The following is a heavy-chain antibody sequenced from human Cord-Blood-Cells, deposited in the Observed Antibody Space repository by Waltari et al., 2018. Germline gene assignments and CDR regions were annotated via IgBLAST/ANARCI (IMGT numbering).Heavy chain of an antibody. CDR3: ARDPFTMVRGVIIDY. J-gene: IGHJ4*01. D-gene: IGHD3-10*01. V-gene: IGHV1-2*02. Sequence: QVQLVQPGAEVKKPVASVKVSCNATGYTFTGYYMHWVRQAPGQGVGWEGWSKPKNGGTNQAQKFQGRLTMTRETSISTAYMELSRLRSDDTAVYYCARDPFTMVRGVIIDYWGQGTLVTVSS. CDR1: GYTFTGYY. CDR2: SKPKNGGT.